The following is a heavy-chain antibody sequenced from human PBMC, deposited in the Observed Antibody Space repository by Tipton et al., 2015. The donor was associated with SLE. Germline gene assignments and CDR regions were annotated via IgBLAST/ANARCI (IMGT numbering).Heavy chain of an antibody. CDR2: IYYSGST. CDR1: GGSFSSYY. J-gene: IGHJ3*02. V-gene: IGHV4-59*01. CDR3: ASDVMDAFDI. Sequence: TLSLTCAVYGGSFSSYYWSWIRQPPGKGLEWIGYIYYSGSTNYNPSLKSRVTISVGTSKNQFSLKLSSVTAADTAVYYCASDVMDAFDIWGQGTMVTVSS. D-gene: IGHD3-16*01.